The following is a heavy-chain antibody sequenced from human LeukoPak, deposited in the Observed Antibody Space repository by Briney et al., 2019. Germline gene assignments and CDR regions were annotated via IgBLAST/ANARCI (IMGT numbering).Heavy chain of an antibody. D-gene: IGHD3-9*01. J-gene: IGHJ4*02. CDR1: GYTFTSYG. CDR2: ISASKGNT. V-gene: IGHV1-18*01. Sequence: GASVKVSCKASGYTFTSYGISWVRQAPGQGLEWMGWISASKGNTNYAQKLQGRVTMTTDTSTSTAYMELRSLRSDDTAVYYCARDYGPAYYDILTGYFHFDYWGQGTLVTVSS. CDR3: ARDYGPAYYDILTGYFHFDY.